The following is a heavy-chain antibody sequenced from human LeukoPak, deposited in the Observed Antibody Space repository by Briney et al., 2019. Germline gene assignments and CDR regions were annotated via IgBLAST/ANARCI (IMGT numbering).Heavy chain of an antibody. Sequence: SETLSLTCTVSGGSITSSDYYWGWIRQPPGKGLEWIGSIYYSGSTYYNPSLKSRVTISVDTSKNQFSLKLSSVTAADTAVYYCARAQKLRYFDWLLSRADAFDIWGQGTMVTVSS. J-gene: IGHJ3*02. V-gene: IGHV4-39*07. D-gene: IGHD3-9*01. CDR2: IYYSGST. CDR3: ARAQKLRYFDWLLSRADAFDI. CDR1: GGSITSSDYY.